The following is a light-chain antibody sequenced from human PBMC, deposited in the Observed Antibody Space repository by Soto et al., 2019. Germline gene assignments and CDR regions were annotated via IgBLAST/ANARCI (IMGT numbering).Light chain of an antibody. CDR2: EVS. CDR1: SSDVGGYNY. V-gene: IGLV2-8*01. J-gene: IGLJ2*01. CDR3: SSYAGINNLV. Sequence: QSVLTQPPSASGSPGQSVTISCTGTSSDVGGYNYVSWYQLHPGKAPKLMIYEVSKRPSGVPDRFSGSKSGNTASLTVSGLQAEDEADYYCSSYAGINNLVFGGGTQLTVL.